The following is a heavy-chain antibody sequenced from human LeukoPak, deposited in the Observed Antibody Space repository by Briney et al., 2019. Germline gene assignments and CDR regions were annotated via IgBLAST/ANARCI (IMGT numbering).Heavy chain of an antibody. CDR2: VYHSGST. Sequence: SETLSLACAVSGGSISSSAWWSWVRQPPGKGLEWIGEVYHSGSTNYNSFLKSRVTISVDKSKNQFSLKLTSATAADTAVYYCARDLGSSWFEPLDYWGQGILVIVSS. J-gene: IGHJ4*02. V-gene: IGHV4-4*02. CDR3: ARDLGSSWFEPLDY. D-gene: IGHD6-13*01. CDR1: GGSISSSAW.